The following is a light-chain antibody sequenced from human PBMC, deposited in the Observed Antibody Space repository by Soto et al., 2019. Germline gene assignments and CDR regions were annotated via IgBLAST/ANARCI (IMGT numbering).Light chain of an antibody. CDR1: QSVSSRD. V-gene: IGKV3-20*01. CDR2: GAS. Sequence: EIVLTQSPGTVSLSPGERATLSCRASQSVSSRDLAWYQQKPGQAPRLLIYGASSRATGIPDRFSGSGSGTDFTLTISRLEPEDFAVFFCQQCGTSPITFGQGTRLEIK. J-gene: IGKJ5*01. CDR3: QQCGTSPIT.